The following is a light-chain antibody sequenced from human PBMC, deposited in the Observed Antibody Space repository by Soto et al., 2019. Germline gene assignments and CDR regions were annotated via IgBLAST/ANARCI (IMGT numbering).Light chain of an antibody. J-gene: IGKJ1*01. V-gene: IGKV1-39*01. Sequence: DIQMTQSPSSLSASVGDRVTITCRASQSISSYLNWYQQKPGKVPKLLIYAASTLQSGVPSRFSGSGSGTDFTLTISSLQPEDFATYYCQQSDSTPWTFGEGTKVEIK. CDR2: AAS. CDR3: QQSDSTPWT. CDR1: QSISSY.